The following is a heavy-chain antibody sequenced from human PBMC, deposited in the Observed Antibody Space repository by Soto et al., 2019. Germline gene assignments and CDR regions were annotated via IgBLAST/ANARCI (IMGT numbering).Heavy chain of an antibody. CDR1: GGSVSTGDYY. CDR2: IYYSGST. V-gene: IGHV4-31*03. CDR3: ARDWATRHSSAYYPSWSDP. D-gene: IGHD3-22*01. J-gene: IGHJ5*02. Sequence: QVQLQESGPGLVKPSQTLSLTYTVSGGSVSTGDYYWSWYRQHPGKGLEWIGYIYYSGSTYYNPSLTSRVTISVYTSKFPFSLQLRSVTAAVTAIYYCARDWATRHSSAYYPSWSDPSGQGPLLTVSS.